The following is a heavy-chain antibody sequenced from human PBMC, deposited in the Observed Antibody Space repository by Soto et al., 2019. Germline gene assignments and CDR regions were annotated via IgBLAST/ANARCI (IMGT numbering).Heavy chain of an antibody. CDR3: ARARMVRGIIYYYGMDV. D-gene: IGHD3-10*01. J-gene: IGHJ6*02. Sequence: QVQLQESGPGLVKSSQTLSLTCTVSGGSISSDGNYWSWIRQHPGKCLEWIGYIYYSGSTYYNPSLKIRVIISVDTSKNQFSLKLNSVTAADTAVYYCARARMVRGIIYYYGMDVWGQGTTVTVSS. CDR1: GGSISSDGNY. CDR2: IYYSGST. V-gene: IGHV4-31*03.